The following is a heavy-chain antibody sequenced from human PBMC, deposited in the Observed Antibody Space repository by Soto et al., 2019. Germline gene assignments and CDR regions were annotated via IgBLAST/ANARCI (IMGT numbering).Heavy chain of an antibody. J-gene: IGHJ5*02. D-gene: IGHD6-6*01. CDR2: INHSGST. Sequence: QVQLQQWGAGLLKPSETLSLTCAVYGGSFSGYYWSWIRQPPGKGLEWIGEINHSGSTNYNPSLKSRVTISVDTSKNQFSLKLSSVTAADTAVYSCARLPNNRYSSSDHPWGQGTLVTVSS. CDR3: ARLPNNRYSSSDHP. CDR1: GGSFSGYY. V-gene: IGHV4-34*01.